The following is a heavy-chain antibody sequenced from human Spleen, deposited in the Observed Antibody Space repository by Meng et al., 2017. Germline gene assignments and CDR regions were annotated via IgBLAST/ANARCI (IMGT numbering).Heavy chain of an antibody. CDR1: GYTFTDYF. CDR3: ASVTEYRNGVCLEY. D-gene: IGHD2-8*01. V-gene: IGHV1-46*01. J-gene: IGHJ4*01. Sequence: QVQLVQSGAEVMKPGASLRVSFKASGYTFTDYFLHWVRQAPGQGLEWLGTINPNNGGTNYAQRFQDRVTLTRDTSTSTVYMELSSLGSEDTALYYCASVTEYRNGVCLEYWGHGTLVTVSS. CDR2: INPNNGGT.